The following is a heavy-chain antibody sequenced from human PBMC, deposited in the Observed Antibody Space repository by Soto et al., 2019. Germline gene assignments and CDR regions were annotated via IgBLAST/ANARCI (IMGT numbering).Heavy chain of an antibody. Sequence: PSETLSLTCAVYGGSFSGYYWSCIRQPPGKGLEWIGEINHSGSTNYNPSLKSRVTISVDTSKNQFSLKLSSVTAADTAVYYCARRLVTAGFLWGQGTLVTVSS. CDR2: INHSGST. CDR1: GGSFSGYY. J-gene: IGHJ4*02. CDR3: ARRLVTAGFL. V-gene: IGHV4-34*01. D-gene: IGHD5-18*01.